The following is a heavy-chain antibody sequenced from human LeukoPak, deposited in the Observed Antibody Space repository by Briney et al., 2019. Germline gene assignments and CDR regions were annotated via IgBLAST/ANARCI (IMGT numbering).Heavy chain of an antibody. D-gene: IGHD2-21*02. J-gene: IGHJ4*02. CDR1: GFTVSSNY. CDR2: IYSGGST. CDR3: ARDHHCGGDCYEDY. V-gene: IGHV3-53*01. Sequence: GGSLRLSCAASGFTVSSNYMSWVRQAPGKGLEWVSVIYSGGSTYYADSVKGRFTISRDNSKNTLYLQMNSQRAEDTAVYYRARDHHCGGDCYEDYWGQGTLVTVSS.